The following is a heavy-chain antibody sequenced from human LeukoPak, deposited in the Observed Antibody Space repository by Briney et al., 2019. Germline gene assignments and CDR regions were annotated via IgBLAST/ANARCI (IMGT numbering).Heavy chain of an antibody. Sequence: SQTLSFTCTVSGGSISSGDYYWSWIRQPPGKGLEWIGYIYYSGSTYYNPSLKSRVTISVDTSKNQFSLKLSSVTAADTAVYYCARDTVTLTRPGAFDIWGQGTMVTVSS. CDR2: IYYSGST. D-gene: IGHD4-17*01. J-gene: IGHJ3*02. V-gene: IGHV4-30-4*01. CDR1: GGSISSGDYY. CDR3: ARDTVTLTRPGAFDI.